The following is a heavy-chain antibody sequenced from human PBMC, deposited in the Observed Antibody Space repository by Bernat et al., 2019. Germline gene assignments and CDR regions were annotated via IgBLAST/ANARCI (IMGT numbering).Heavy chain of an antibody. CDR2: LYSDGTT. D-gene: IGHD5-12*01. J-gene: IGHJ4*02. CDR3: ARATESGYDWLY. V-gene: IGHV3-53*01. CDR1: GFTVSRNY. Sequence: EVQLVESGGGLIQPGGSLRLSCAASGFTVSRNYMTWVRQAPGKGLEWVSLLYSDGTTYYADSVKGRFTISRDNSKNTLCLQMNSLRVEDTAVYYCARATESGYDWLYWGQGTLVTVSS.